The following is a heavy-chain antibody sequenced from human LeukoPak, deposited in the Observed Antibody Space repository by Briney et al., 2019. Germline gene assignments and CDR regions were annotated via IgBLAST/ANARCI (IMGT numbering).Heavy chain of an antibody. CDR3: AKGIVATTIGSAFDI. CDR1: EFTLSSFV. V-gene: IGHV3-23*01. J-gene: IGHJ3*02. CDR2: ISGSGAST. Sequence: GGSLRLSCAASEFTLSSFVMSWVRQAPGKGLEWVSAISGSGASTYFADSVKGRFTISRDNSKNTLYLQMNSLRAEDTAVYYCAKGIVATTIGSAFDIWGQGTMVTVSS. D-gene: IGHD5-12*01.